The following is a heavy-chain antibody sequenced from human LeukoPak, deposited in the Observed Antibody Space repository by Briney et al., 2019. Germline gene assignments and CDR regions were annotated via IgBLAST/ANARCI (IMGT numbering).Heavy chain of an antibody. J-gene: IGHJ4*02. V-gene: IGHV3-30*18. Sequence: GGSLRLSCAAPGFTFSSYGMHWVRQAPGKGLEWVAVISYDGSNKYYADSVKGRFTISRDNSKNTLYLQVNSLRAEDTAVYYCAKWRGSPPIDYWGQGTLVTVSA. CDR2: ISYDGSNK. CDR1: GFTFSSYG. D-gene: IGHD3-10*01. CDR3: AKWRGSPPIDY.